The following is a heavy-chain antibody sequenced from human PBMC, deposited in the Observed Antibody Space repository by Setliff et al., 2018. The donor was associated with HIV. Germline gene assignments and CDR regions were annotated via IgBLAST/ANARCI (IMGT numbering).Heavy chain of an antibody. Sequence: GGSLRLSCAASGFTFSSYSMNWVRQAPGKGLEWVSSISSSSSYIYYADSVKGRFTISRDNAKNSLYLQMNSLRAEDTAVYYCARDMRSGNHFPLDFWGQGTPVTVSS. J-gene: IGHJ4*02. V-gene: IGHV3-21*01. CDR1: GFTFSSYS. D-gene: IGHD1-26*01. CDR3: ARDMRSGNHFPLDF. CDR2: ISSSSSYI.